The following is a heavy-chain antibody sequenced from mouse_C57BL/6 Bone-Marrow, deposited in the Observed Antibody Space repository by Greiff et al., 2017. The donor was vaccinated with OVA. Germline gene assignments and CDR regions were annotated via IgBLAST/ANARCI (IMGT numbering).Heavy chain of an antibody. CDR1: GFSFTSYG. CDR2: IWGVGST. J-gene: IGHJ3*01. CDR3: ASAGGYEAWFAY. V-gene: IGHV2-6*01. D-gene: IGHD2-2*01. Sequence: VKLMESGPGLVAPSQSLSITCTVSGFSFTSYGVDWVRQSPGKGLEWLGVIWGVGSTNYNSALKSRLSISKANSKHQVFLKMNILQTDDTAMYYCASAGGYEAWFAYWGQGTLVTVSA.